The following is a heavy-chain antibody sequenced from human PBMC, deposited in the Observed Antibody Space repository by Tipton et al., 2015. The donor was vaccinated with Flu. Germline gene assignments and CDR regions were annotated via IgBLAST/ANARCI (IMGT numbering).Heavy chain of an antibody. V-gene: IGHV3-48*03. Sequence: SLRLSCAASGFTFSSYEMNWVRQAPGKGLEWVSYISSSGSTIYYADSVKGRFTISRDNAKNSLYLQMNSLRAEDTAVYYCARDDAAADLYYYYGMDVWGQGTTVTVSS. D-gene: IGHD6-13*01. CDR2: ISSSGSTI. CDR3: ARDDAAADLYYYYGMDV. J-gene: IGHJ6*02. CDR1: GFTFSSYE.